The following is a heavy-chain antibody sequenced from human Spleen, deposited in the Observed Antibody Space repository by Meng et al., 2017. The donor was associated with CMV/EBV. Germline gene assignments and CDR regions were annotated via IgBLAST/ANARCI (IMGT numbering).Heavy chain of an antibody. CDR3: ARGELGKGSF. Sequence: GESLKISCAASGFTVSSNYMNWVRQAPGKGLEWVSVIYIDGTTYYADSVKGRFTISRVNSKNTLYLQMNSLTTEDTATYYCARGELGKGSFWGQGTLVTVSS. CDR1: GFTVSSNY. V-gene: IGHV3-66*02. CDR2: IYIDGTT. D-gene: IGHD7-27*01. J-gene: IGHJ4*02.